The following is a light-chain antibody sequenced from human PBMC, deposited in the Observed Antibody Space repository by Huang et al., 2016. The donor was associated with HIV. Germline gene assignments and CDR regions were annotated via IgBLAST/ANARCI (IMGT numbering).Light chain of an antibody. CDR3: QQRSNWPPLT. CDR1: QSISSS. V-gene: IGKV3-11*01. CDR2: DAS. J-gene: IGKJ4*01. Sequence: EIVLTQSPATLSLSPGGRATLSCRASQSISSSLAWYQQRPGQATRLLIYDASNRAAGIPARFSGSGSGTDFTLTISSLESEDFAVYYCQQRSNWPPLTFGGGTKVEIK.